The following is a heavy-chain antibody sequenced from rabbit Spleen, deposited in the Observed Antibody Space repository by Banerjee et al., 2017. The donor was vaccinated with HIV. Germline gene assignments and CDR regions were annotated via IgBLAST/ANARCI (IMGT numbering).Heavy chain of an antibody. Sequence: QQQLEESGGGLVKPGGTLTLTCTASGFSFSSIYWICWVRQAPGKGLEWIACIDTGDGGTYYANWAKGRFTISKSSSTTVTLQVTSLTAADTATYFCARETWGSTGNDGFWGQVTLVTVS. J-gene: IGHJ3*01. CDR1: GFSFSSIYW. CDR2: IDTGDGGT. V-gene: IGHV1S45*01. CDR3: ARETWGSTGNDGF. D-gene: IGHD7-1*01.